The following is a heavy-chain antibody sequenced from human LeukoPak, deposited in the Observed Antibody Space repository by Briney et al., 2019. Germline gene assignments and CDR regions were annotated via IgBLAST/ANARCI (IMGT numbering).Heavy chain of an antibody. D-gene: IGHD2-8*01. V-gene: IGHV1-8*01. CDR3: AIWCMVPTCLGYYYYMDV. CDR1: GYTFTSYD. Sequence: ASVKVSCKASGYTFTSYDINWVRQATGQGLEWMGWMNPNSGNTGYAQKIQGRVTMTRNTSISTAYMELSSLRSEDTAVYYCAIWCMVPTCLGYYYYMDVWGKGTTVTVSS. CDR2: MNPNSGNT. J-gene: IGHJ6*03.